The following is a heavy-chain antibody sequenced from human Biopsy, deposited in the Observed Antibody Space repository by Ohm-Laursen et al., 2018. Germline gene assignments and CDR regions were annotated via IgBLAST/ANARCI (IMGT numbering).Heavy chain of an antibody. D-gene: IGHD5-12*01. CDR2: INQSGST. CDR3: ARGSGYFKLDV. J-gene: IGHJ6*02. Sequence: GTLSLTCAVNGESSSGYFWNWIRQPPGKGLGWIGEINQSGSTKYNPSLKRRATLSADSSNSQFALRLTSVTAADTAIYYCARGSGYFKLDVWGQGTTVTVSS. V-gene: IGHV4-34*01. CDR1: GESSSGYF.